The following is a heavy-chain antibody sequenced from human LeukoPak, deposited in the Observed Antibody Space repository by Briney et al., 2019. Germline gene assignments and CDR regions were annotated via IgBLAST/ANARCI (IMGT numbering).Heavy chain of an antibody. CDR2: IFYSGST. CDR1: GGSIISYY. V-gene: IGHV4-59*01. Sequence: SETLSLTCTVSGGSIISYYWSWIRQPPRKGLEWIGYIFYSGSTNYNPSLKSRVTISVDTSKTQFSLRLSSVTAAATAGYCCAREGGYSSDWSTGAFDIWGQGTMVSVCS. D-gene: IGHD6-19*01. CDR3: AREGGYSSDWSTGAFDI. J-gene: IGHJ3*02.